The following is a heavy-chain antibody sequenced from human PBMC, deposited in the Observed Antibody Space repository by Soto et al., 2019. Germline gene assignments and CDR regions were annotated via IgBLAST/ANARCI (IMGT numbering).Heavy chain of an antibody. J-gene: IGHJ4*02. D-gene: IGHD1-26*01. CDR2: ISETGDGT. CDR1: GVTVSTCA. V-gene: IGHV3-23*01. Sequence: GGSLRRSCRASGVTVSTCAMSWVRQAPGKGLEWVSGISETGDGTYYADCVKGRFTISRDNSKNTLYMEMNSLRADATAVYYCAKEGSSRRFDFDYWGQGILVTVSS. CDR3: AKEGSSRRFDFDY.